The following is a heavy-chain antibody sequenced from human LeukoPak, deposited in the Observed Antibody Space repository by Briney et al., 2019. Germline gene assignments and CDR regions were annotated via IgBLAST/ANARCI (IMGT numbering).Heavy chain of an antibody. CDR1: GFTFSSHG. J-gene: IGHJ4*02. CDR3: AKDFNWGWDY. CDR2: VLSDGSRK. V-gene: IGHV3-30*02. D-gene: IGHD7-27*01. Sequence: GGSLRLSCAASGFTFSSHGMHWVRQAPGKGLEWVAYVLSDGSRKYYADSVKGRFTISRDDSKNTLSLQMNSLRPEDTALYYCAKDFNWGWDYWGQGTLVTVSS.